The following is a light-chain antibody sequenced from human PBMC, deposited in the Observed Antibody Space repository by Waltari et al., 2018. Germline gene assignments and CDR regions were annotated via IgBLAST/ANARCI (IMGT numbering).Light chain of an antibody. CDR1: QRITNW. V-gene: IGKV1-5*03. CDR2: GVY. J-gene: IGKJ4*01. CDR3: QYYNNYELT. Sequence: DIQMTQSPSTLSASVGDRVTITCRASQRITNWLAWYQQKPGMAPKLLIYGVYNLESGVPSRFSGSGSGAEFTLTISSLQTDDYETYYCQYYNNYELTFGGGTKVEIK.